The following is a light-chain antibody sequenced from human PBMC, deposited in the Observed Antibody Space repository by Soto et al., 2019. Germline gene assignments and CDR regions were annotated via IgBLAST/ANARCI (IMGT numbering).Light chain of an antibody. CDR3: QQYGSSPET. J-gene: IGKJ2*01. CDR2: GAS. CDR1: QSVNGRY. Sequence: EIVLTQSPGTLSLSPGERATLSCRASQSVNGRYLAWYHRKTGQAPRLLIYGASRRATGIPDRFSGSGSGTDFTLTNSRLEPDDFAVYYCQQYGSSPETFDQGTKLEIK. V-gene: IGKV3-20*01.